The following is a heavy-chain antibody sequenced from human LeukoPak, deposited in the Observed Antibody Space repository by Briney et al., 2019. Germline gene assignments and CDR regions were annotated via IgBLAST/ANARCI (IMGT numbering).Heavy chain of an antibody. Sequence: GSSVKVSCKASGGTFSSYAISWVRQATGQGLEWMGWMNPNSGNTGYAQKFQGRVTITRNTSITTAYMELSSLRSEDTAVYYCARDHRYCSGGGCLPAFDIWGQGTMVTVSS. V-gene: IGHV1-8*03. CDR2: MNPNSGNT. CDR3: ARDHRYCSGGGCLPAFDI. D-gene: IGHD2-15*01. J-gene: IGHJ3*02. CDR1: GGTFSSYA.